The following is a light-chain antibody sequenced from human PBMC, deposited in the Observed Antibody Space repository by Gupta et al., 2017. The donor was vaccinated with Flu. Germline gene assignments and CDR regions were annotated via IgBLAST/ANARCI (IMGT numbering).Light chain of an antibody. CDR2: CAS. Sequence: DIQMTQSPSFLSASVGDRVTITCRVSQSVSSYLNWYQKKPGKAPKLLIYCASTGQSGVPSRFSGSGSGTDFTLTISSLQPEDFATYYCQQSYRTPYSFGQGTKLEMK. CDR3: QQSYRTPYS. V-gene: IGKV1-39*01. CDR1: QSVSSY. J-gene: IGKJ2*03.